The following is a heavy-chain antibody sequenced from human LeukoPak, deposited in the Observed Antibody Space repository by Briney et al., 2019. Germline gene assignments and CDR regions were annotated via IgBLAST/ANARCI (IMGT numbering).Heavy chain of an antibody. CDR2: IRFDGSNT. Sequence: PGGSLRLSCAASGFTFSSYGMHWVRQAPGKGLEWVAFIRFDGSNTYYADSVKGRFTISRDNAKNSLYLQMNSLRAEDTAVYYCARTEWFGDPLAPNWFDPWGQGTLVTVSS. CDR3: ARTEWFGDPLAPNWFDP. CDR1: GFTFSSYG. J-gene: IGHJ5*02. V-gene: IGHV3-30*02. D-gene: IGHD3-10*01.